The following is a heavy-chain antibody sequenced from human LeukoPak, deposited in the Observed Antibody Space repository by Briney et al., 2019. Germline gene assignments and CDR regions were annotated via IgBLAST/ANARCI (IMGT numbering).Heavy chain of an antibody. D-gene: IGHD3-3*01. CDR3: ARGGDSMYYDFWTGNYYGMDV. Sequence: ASVKASCKASGYTFTGYNMHWVRQPPGQGLEWMGWINPNTGGTNYAQKFQGRVTMTRDTSSSTAYMELRRLRSDETAVYYCARGGDSMYYDFWTGNYYGMDVWGQGTTVTVSS. J-gene: IGHJ6*02. CDR1: GYTFTGYN. V-gene: IGHV1-2*02. CDR2: INPNTGGT.